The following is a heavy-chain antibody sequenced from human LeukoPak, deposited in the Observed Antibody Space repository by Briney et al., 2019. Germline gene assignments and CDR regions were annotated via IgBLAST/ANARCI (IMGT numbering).Heavy chain of an antibody. CDR2: ISSSGSTI. CDR1: GFTFSDYY. CDR3: ARDSVVVPAAIDY. D-gene: IGHD2-2*01. V-gene: IGHV3-11*01. J-gene: IGHJ4*02. Sequence: PGGSLRVSCAASGFTFSDYYMSWIRQAPGKGLEWVSYISSSGSTIYYADSVKGRFTISRDNAKNSLYLQMNSLRAEDTAVYYCARDSVVVPAAIDYWGQGTLVTVSS.